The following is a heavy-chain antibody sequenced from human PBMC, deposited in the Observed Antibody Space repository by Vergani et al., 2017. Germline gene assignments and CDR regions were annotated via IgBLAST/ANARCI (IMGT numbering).Heavy chain of an antibody. Sequence: QVQLQESGPGLVKPSETLSLTCTVSGGSISSYYWSWIRQPAGKGLEWIGRIYTSGSTNYNPSLKSRVTMSVDTSKNQFSLKLSSVTAADTAVYYCARGRGYCSSTSCYTPLGYYYYYMDVWGKGTTVTVSS. CDR2: IYTSGST. CDR3: ARGRGYCSSTSCYTPLGYYYYYMDV. V-gene: IGHV4-4*07. D-gene: IGHD2-2*02. J-gene: IGHJ6*03. CDR1: GGSISSYY.